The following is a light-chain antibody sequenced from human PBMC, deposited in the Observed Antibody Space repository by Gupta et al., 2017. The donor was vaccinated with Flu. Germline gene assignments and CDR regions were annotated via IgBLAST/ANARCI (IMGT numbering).Light chain of an antibody. J-gene: IGKJ3*01. CDR2: SAS. CDR3: QQANSYPFT. V-gene: IGKV1-12*01. CDR1: QGISSY. Sequence: DIQMTQSPSSVSASVGDRVTITCRASQGISSYLAWYQQKPGKAPKLLIYSASSLQSGVPSRFSGSGSGTGFTLTISSLQPEDFATYYCQQANSYPFTFGPGTKVDIK.